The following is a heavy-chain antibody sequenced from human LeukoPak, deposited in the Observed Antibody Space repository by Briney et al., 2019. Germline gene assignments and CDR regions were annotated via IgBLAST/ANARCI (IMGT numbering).Heavy chain of an antibody. Sequence: TSETLSLTCAVYGGSFSGYYWSWIRQPPGKGLEWIGEINHSGSTNYNPSLKSRVTISLDTSKNQFSLKLSSVTAADTAVYYCASLVLGAAAPQGDNWFDPWGQGTLVTVSS. D-gene: IGHD6-13*01. CDR1: GGSFSGYY. J-gene: IGHJ5*02. CDR2: INHSGST. CDR3: ASLVLGAAAPQGDNWFDP. V-gene: IGHV4-34*01.